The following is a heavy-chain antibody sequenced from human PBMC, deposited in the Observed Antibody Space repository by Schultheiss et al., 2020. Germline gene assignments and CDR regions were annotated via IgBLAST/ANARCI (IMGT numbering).Heavy chain of an antibody. Sequence: SETLSLTCTVSGGSISTYYWSWIRQPPGKGLEWIGNIYYTGSTNYNPSLKSRVTISVDTSKNQFSLKLSSVTAADTAVYYCARDLRAYCGGDCYFAYYYYGMDVWGQGTTVTVSS. CDR1: GGSISTYY. CDR2: IYYTGST. V-gene: IGHV4-59*12. J-gene: IGHJ6*02. D-gene: IGHD2-21*02. CDR3: ARDLRAYCGGDCYFAYYYYGMDV.